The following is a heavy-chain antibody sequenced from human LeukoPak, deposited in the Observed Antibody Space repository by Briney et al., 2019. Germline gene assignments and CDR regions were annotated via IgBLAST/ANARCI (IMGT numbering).Heavy chain of an antibody. J-gene: IGHJ4*02. V-gene: IGHV3-74*01. CDR2: INEDGSTT. CDR1: GFTFSSNW. CDR3: AKEQQWSNFDY. Sequence: GGSLRLSCAASGFTFSSNWMHWVRQAPGKGLVWVSRINEDGSTTNYADSVKGRSTIFRDNAKNTLYLQMNSLRAEDTAVYYCAKEQQWSNFDYWGQGTLVTVSS. D-gene: IGHD6-19*01.